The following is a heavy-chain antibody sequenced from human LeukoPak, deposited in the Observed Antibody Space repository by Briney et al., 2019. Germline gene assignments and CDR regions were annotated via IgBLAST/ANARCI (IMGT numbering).Heavy chain of an antibody. J-gene: IGHJ4*02. V-gene: IGHV3-30*02. CDR2: IQYDGSNQ. CDR3: AKDGDDSIDY. D-gene: IGHD3-22*01. CDR1: GFSFRSYG. Sequence: PGGSLRLSCAASGFSFRSYGMHWVRQAPGKGLEWVAYIQYDGSNQQYADSVKGRFTISRDNSRDTLYLQMNSLRAENTAVYYCAKDGDDSIDYWGQGTLVTVSS.